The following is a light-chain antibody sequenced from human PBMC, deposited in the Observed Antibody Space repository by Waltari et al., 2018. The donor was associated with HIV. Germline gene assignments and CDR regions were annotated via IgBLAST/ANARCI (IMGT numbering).Light chain of an antibody. V-gene: IGLV2-14*03. CDR1: SSDVGGYNY. CDR2: DVS. J-gene: IGLJ2*01. Sequence: QSALTQPASVSGSPGQSITLSCTGTSSDVGGYNYVSWYQQHPGKAPKLMIYDVSNRPSGVSNRCSGSKSGNTASLTISGLQAEDDADYYCSSYTSSSTRHVVFGGGTKLTVL. CDR3: SSYTSSSTRHVV.